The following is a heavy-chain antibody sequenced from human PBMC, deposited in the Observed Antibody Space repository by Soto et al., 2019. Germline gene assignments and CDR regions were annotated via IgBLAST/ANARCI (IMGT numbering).Heavy chain of an antibody. V-gene: IGHV5-51*01. CDR1: GCSFTSYW. Sequence: PGESLQISCKGSGCSFTSYWIGWVRQMPGKGLEWMGIIYPGDSDTRYSPSFQGQVTISADKSISTAYLQWSSLKASDTAMYYCATQRGYSYGLGYYYGMDVWGQGITVTVSS. J-gene: IGHJ6*02. CDR3: ATQRGYSYGLGYYYGMDV. D-gene: IGHD5-18*01. CDR2: IYPGDSDT.